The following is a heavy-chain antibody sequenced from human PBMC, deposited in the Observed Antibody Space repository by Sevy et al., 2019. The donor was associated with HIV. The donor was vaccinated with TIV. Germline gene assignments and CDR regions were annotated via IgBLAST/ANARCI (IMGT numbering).Heavy chain of an antibody. CDR1: GFTFSHYA. J-gene: IGHJ4*02. Sequence: GGSLRLSCAASGFTFSHYALHWVRQAPGKGLEWVAIMSYVGNSENYADSVKGRFTISRDNSKNALYLQMNSLSAEDTALYYCARLSSCGGDCYYFDYWGQGTLVTVSS. CDR3: ARLSSCGGDCYYFDY. D-gene: IGHD2-21*02. V-gene: IGHV3-30*04. CDR2: MSYVGNSE.